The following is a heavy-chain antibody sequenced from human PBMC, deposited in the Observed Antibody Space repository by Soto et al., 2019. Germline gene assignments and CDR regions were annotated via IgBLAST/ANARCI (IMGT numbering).Heavy chain of an antibody. V-gene: IGHV3-7*01. J-gene: IGHJ4*02. CDR3: ARSNIVATIKRPGYFDY. CDR2: IDEDGSEY. Sequence: PGGSLRLSCAASGFTFSSYWMNWVRQAPGKGLEWVANIDEDGSEYNDAESVRGRFTISRDNAKNTLYLQMNSLRAEDTAVYYCARSNIVATIKRPGYFDYWGQGTLVTVSS. D-gene: IGHD5-12*01. CDR1: GFTFSSYW.